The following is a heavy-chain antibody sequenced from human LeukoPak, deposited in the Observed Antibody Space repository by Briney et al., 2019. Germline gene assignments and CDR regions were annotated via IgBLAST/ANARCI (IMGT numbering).Heavy chain of an antibody. D-gene: IGHD6-13*01. V-gene: IGHV1-46*01. CDR2: INPSGGST. J-gene: IGHJ5*02. Sequence: ASVKVSCKASGYTFSDYYMHWVRQAPGQGLEWMEIINPSGGSTTYAQKFQGRVTMTRDTSTSTVFMELSSLRSEDTAVYYCARVRSSSWYGEVDPWGQGTLVTVSS. CDR3: ARVRSSSWYGEVDP. CDR1: GYTFSDYY.